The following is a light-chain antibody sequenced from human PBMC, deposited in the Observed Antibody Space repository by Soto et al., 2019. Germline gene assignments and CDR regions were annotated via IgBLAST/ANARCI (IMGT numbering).Light chain of an antibody. CDR1: QSISNW. J-gene: IGKJ4*01. V-gene: IGKV1-5*01. CDR2: DVS. Sequence: DIRMTQSPSTLSASVGDRVTITCRTSQSISNWLAWYQQKPGKAPELLIYDVSNLESGVPSRFSGSGSGTEFTLTISSLQPDDFATYYCQQYNTYMLTFGGGTKVEIK. CDR3: QQYNTYMLT.